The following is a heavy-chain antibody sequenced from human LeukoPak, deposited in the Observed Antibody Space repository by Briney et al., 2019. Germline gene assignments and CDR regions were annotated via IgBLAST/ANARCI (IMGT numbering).Heavy chain of an antibody. J-gene: IGHJ4*02. Sequence: SETLSLTCTVSGGSINSYYWSWIRQPPGKGLEWIGNIYYSGTTYYNPSLKSRVTISVDTSKNQFSLKLSSVTAADTAVYYCARESRYSSGWIDYWGQGTLVTVSS. V-gene: IGHV4-59*12. D-gene: IGHD6-19*01. CDR1: GGSINSYY. CDR2: IYYSGTT. CDR3: ARESRYSSGWIDY.